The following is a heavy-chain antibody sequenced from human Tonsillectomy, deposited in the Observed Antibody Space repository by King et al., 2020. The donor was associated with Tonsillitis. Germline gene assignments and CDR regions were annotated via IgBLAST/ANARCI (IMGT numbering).Heavy chain of an antibody. CDR3: AKELGDEVGDGFDI. CDR1: GFPFNNYA. D-gene: IGHD1-26*01. J-gene: IGHJ3*02. V-gene: IGHV3-23*04. CDR2: IRGRGGST. Sequence: VQLVESGGGLVQPGGSLRLSLAASGFPFNNYAMSWVRQPPGKWLVWVSAIRGRGGSTLYADSVKYRLPNPRDNSKNTQYLQMNSLRVEATAVYYCAKELGDEVGDGFDIWGQGTMVTVSS.